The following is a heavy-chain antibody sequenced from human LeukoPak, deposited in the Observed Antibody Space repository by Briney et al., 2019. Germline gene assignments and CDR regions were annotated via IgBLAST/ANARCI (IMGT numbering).Heavy chain of an antibody. CDR2: ISSSSSTI. CDR3: AREYGDSPYYYYYGMDV. D-gene: IGHD4-17*01. J-gene: IGHJ6*02. CDR1: GFTFSSYH. Sequence: GGSLRLSCVGSGFTFSSYHMNWVRQAPGKGLEWVSYISSSSSTIYYADSVKGRFTISRDNAKNSLYLQTNSLRAEDTAVYYCAREYGDSPYYYYYGMDVWGQGTTVTVSS. V-gene: IGHV3-48*01.